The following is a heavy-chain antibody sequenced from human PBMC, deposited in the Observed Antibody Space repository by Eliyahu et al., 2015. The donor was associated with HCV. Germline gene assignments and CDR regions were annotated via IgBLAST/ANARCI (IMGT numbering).Heavy chain of an antibody. CDR3: AKEDRITMVRGVNPLDY. Sequence: QVQLVESGGGVVQPGRSLRLSCAASGFTFSSYGRHWVRQDPGKGLEWVAVISYDGSNKYYADSVKGRFTISRDNSKNTLYLQMNSLRAEDTAVYYCAKEDRITMVRGVNPLDYWGQGTLVTVSS. V-gene: IGHV3-30*18. D-gene: IGHD3-10*01. CDR1: GFTFSSYG. CDR2: ISYDGSNK. J-gene: IGHJ4*02.